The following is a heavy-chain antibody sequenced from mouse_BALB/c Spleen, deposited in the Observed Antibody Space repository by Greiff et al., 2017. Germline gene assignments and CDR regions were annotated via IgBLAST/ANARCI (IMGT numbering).Heavy chain of an antibody. D-gene: IGHD2-14*01. J-gene: IGHJ4*01. V-gene: IGHV5-17*02. CDR3: ARDYRYDVRAMDY. CDR1: GFTFSSFG. Sequence: DVHLVESGGGLVQPGGSRKLSCAASGFTFSSFGMHWVRQAPEKGLEWVAYISSGSSTIYYADTVKGRFTISRDNPKNTLFLQMTSLRSEDTAMYYCARDYRYDVRAMDYWGQGTSVTVSS. CDR2: ISSGSSTI.